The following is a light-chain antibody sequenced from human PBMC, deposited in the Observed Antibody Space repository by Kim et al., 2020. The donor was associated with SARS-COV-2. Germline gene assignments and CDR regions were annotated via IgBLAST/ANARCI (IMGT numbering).Light chain of an antibody. CDR2: SNS. J-gene: IGLJ3*02. CDR3: AAWDDSLNGWV. V-gene: IGLV1-44*01. CDR1: NSNIGSNT. Sequence: GQRVTISCSGSNSNIGSNTVNWYQQLPGTAPKLLIYSNSQRPSGVPDRFSGSKSGTSASLAISGLQSEDEADYYCAAWDDSLNGWVFGGGTKLTVL.